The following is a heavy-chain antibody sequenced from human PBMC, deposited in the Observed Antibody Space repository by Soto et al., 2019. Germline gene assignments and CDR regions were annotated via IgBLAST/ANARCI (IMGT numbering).Heavy chain of an antibody. V-gene: IGHV4-39*01. J-gene: IGHJ2*01. CDR3: ARHYYGFNPPSYWYFDL. D-gene: IGHD4-17*01. CDR2: IYYSGST. CDR1: GGSISSNIYY. Sequence: QLQLQESGPGLVKPSETLSLTCTVSGGSISSNIYYWGWIRQPPGKGLEWIGSIYYSGSTYHNPSLKSRVTISVDTSKNQFSLKLSSVTAADMAVYYCARHYYGFNPPSYWYFDLWGRGTLVTVSS.